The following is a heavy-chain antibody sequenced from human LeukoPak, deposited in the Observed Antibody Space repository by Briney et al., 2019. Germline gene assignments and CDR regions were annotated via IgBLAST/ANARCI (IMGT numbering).Heavy chain of an antibody. J-gene: IGHJ4*02. Sequence: GGSLRLSCAASGYTFTSYAMNWVRQAPGQGLEWMGWINTNTGNPTYAQGFTGRFVFSLDTSVSTAYLQISSLKAEDTAVYYCARDYGDYPWDYWGQGTLVTVSS. CDR3: ARDYGDYPWDY. D-gene: IGHD4-17*01. CDR2: INTNTGNP. V-gene: IGHV7-4-1*02. CDR1: GYTFTSYA.